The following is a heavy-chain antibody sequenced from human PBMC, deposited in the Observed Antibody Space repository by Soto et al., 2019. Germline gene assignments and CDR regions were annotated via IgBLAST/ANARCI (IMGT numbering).Heavy chain of an antibody. Sequence: ASVKVSCKASGYTFTSYDINWVRQATGQGLEWMGWMNPNSGNTGYAQKFQGRVTMTRNTSISTAYMELSSLRSEDTAVYYCALYCSSTSCFDYWGQGTLVTVSS. D-gene: IGHD2-2*01. J-gene: IGHJ4*02. V-gene: IGHV1-8*01. CDR2: MNPNSGNT. CDR1: GYTFTSYD. CDR3: ALYCSSTSCFDY.